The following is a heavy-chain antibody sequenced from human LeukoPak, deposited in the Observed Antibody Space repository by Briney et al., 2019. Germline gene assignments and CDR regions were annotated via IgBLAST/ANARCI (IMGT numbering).Heavy chain of an antibody. CDR3: VRGLEVGAGRPLDY. Sequence: SAALSLTCSVSGVSINHYYWSWIRQPAGKGLEWIGRIHSTGATDYNPSLKSRLTMSVDTSRNEFSVKLNSVTVADTAFYYCVRGLEVGAGRPLDYWGQGTLVTVSS. CDR1: GVSINHYY. D-gene: IGHD1-1*01. V-gene: IGHV4-4*07. CDR2: IHSTGAT. J-gene: IGHJ4*02.